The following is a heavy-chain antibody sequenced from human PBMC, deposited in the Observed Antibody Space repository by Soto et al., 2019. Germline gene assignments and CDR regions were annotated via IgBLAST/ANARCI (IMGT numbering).Heavy chain of an antibody. CDR2: IYHSGST. V-gene: IGHV4-34*01. CDR1: GGSFSGYY. Sequence: SETLSLTCAVYGGSFSGYYWTWIRQPPGKGLEWIGYIYHSGSTLYNPSLKSRVTISIDKSKNQFSLRLSSVSAADTAVYYCARDSLTGNYFDPWGQGTLVTV. CDR3: ARDSLTGNYFDP. J-gene: IGHJ5*02. D-gene: IGHD1-7*01.